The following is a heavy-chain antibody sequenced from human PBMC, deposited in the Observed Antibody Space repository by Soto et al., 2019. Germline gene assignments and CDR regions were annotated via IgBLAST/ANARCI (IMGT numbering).Heavy chain of an antibody. D-gene: IGHD2-2*01. Sequence: EVKLVESGGGLVKPGGSLRLSCAASGLNFSTYGMNWVRQSPGTGLEWVSSIDSSGSYIYYADAVEGRFTVSRDNAKNSLYLQMNSLRPDDTAIYFCARDESAGSSLSDWGQGTLVTVSS. CDR2: IDSSGSYI. CDR3: ARDESAGSSLSD. V-gene: IGHV3-21*01. J-gene: IGHJ4*02. CDR1: GLNFSTYG.